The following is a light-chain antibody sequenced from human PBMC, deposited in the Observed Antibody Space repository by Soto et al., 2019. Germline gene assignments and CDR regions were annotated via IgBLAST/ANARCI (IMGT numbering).Light chain of an antibody. J-gene: IGKJ4*01. CDR3: QQYNNWPLVT. V-gene: IGKV3-15*01. CDR2: GAS. CDR1: QSVSSH. Sequence: EIVMTQSPATLSVSPGERATLSCRASQSVSSHLAWYQHKPGQAPRLLIYGASTRATGIPARFSGSGSGTEFNLTLSSLQSDDSALYCCQQYNNWPLVTFCGRTKLEIK.